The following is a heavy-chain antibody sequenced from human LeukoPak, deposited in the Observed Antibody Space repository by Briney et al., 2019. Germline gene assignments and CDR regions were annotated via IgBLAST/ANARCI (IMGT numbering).Heavy chain of an antibody. J-gene: IGHJ3*02. CDR2: INPNSGGT. D-gene: IGHD3-22*01. CDR1: GYTFTGYY. V-gene: IGHV1-2*02. CDR3: AREGLGYYDSSGTFDI. Sequence: GASAKVSCKTSGYTFTGYYMHWVRQAPGQGLEWMGWINPNSGGTNYAQKFQGRVTMTRDTSISTAYMELRSLRSDDTAVYYCAREGLGYYDSSGTFDIWGQGTMVTVSS.